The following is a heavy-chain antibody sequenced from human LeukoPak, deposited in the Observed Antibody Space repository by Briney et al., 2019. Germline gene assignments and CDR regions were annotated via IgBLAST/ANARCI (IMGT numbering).Heavy chain of an antibody. CDR1: GFTFSSYS. V-gene: IGHV3-21*01. J-gene: IGHJ4*02. Sequence: GGSLRLSCAASGFTFSSYSMNWVRQALGKGLEWVSSISSSSSYIYYADSVKGRFTISRDNAKNSLYLQMNSLRAEDTAVYYCARDSNQYDYVWGGYSPISLDYWGQGTLVTVSS. CDR2: ISSSSSYI. CDR3: ARDSNQYDYVWGGYSPISLDY. D-gene: IGHD3-16*01.